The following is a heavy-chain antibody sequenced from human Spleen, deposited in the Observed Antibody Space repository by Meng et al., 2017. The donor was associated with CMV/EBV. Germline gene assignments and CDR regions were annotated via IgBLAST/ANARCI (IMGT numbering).Heavy chain of an antibody. CDR2: IHSGGRST. J-gene: IGHJ6*02. Sequence: GESLKISCAASGFTFTSYTMNWVRQAPGKGLEWVSVIHSGGRSTYYGDSVKGRFTISRDNSNNTLYLEMTSLRAEDTAVYFCAKVYGGWYRGGMDVWGLGTTVTVSS. CDR1: GFTFTSYT. V-gene: IGHV3-23*03. D-gene: IGHD6-19*01. CDR3: AKVYGGWYRGGMDV.